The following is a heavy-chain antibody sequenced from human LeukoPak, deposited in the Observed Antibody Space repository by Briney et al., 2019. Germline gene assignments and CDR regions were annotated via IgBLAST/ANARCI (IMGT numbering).Heavy chain of an antibody. CDR1: GFTFDDYG. Sequence: GGSLRLSCAASGFTFDDYGMSWVRQAPGKGLEWVSGINWNGGSTGYAGSVKGRFTISRDNAKNSLYLQMNSLRAEDTALYYCARDRAGGDIVVVPAAYDYWGQGTLVTVSS. CDR2: INWNGGST. CDR3: ARDRAGGDIVVVPAAYDY. V-gene: IGHV3-20*04. D-gene: IGHD2-2*01. J-gene: IGHJ4*02.